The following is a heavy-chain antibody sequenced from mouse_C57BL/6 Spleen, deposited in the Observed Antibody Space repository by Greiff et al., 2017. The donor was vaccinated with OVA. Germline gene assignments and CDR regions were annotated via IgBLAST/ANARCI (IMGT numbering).Heavy chain of an antibody. D-gene: IGHD1-2*01. Sequence: QVQLKQSGAELVKPGASVKMSCKASGYTFTSYWITWVKQRPGQGLEWIGDIYPGSGSTNYNEKFKSKATLTVDTSSSTAYMQLSSLTSEDSAVYYSARGYDSAMDNWGQGTSVTVSS. V-gene: IGHV1-55*01. CDR2: IYPGSGST. CDR1: GYTFTSYW. J-gene: IGHJ4*01. CDR3: ARGYDSAMDN.